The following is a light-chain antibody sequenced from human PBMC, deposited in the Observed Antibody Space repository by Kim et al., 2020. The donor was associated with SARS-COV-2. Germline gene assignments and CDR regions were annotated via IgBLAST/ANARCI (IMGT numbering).Light chain of an antibody. CDR3: QQYGSSLPWT. V-gene: IGKV3-20*01. CDR1: QSVSNNY. J-gene: IGKJ1*01. CDR2: NAL. Sequence: PGERATLSCRASQSVSNNYLAWYRQKPGQAPSLVIYNALHRPTGIPDRFSGSGSGTDSTLTISRLEPDDFAVYYCQQYGSSLPWTFGQGTKVDIK.